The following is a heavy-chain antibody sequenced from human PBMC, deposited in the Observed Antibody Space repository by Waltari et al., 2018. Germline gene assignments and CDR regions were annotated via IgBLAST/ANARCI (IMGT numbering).Heavy chain of an antibody. Sequence: VQLQQWGAGLLKPSEPLSLTCAVYGGSFSGYYCCWIRQPPGKGMEWIGEINHSGSTNYNPSLKSRVTISVETSKNQFSLKLSSVTAADTAVYYCARVEVVAGTPFDYWGQGTLVTVSS. CDR2: INHSGST. CDR1: GGSFSGYY. V-gene: IGHV4-34*01. J-gene: IGHJ4*02. CDR3: ARVEVVAGTPFDY. D-gene: IGHD6-19*01.